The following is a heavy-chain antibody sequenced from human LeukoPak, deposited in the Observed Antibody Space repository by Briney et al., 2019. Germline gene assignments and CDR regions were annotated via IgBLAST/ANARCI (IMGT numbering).Heavy chain of an antibody. CDR1: GFTFSSYR. V-gene: IGHV3-33*01. Sequence: GGSLRLSCAASGFTFSSYRMHWVRQAPGKGLEWVAVIWYDGSNKYYADSVKGRFTISRDNSKNTLYLQMNSLRPEDTAVYHCARGTGDTSSWFHDYWGQGTLVTVSS. CDR2: IWYDGSNK. D-gene: IGHD6-13*01. CDR3: ARGTGDTSSWFHDY. J-gene: IGHJ4*02.